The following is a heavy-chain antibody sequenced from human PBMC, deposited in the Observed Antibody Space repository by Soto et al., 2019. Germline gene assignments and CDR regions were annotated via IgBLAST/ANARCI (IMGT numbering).Heavy chain of an antibody. CDR3: ARGFPLLLRYFDWLPSDNWFDP. J-gene: IGHJ5*02. CDR2: INHSGST. V-gene: IGHV4-34*01. D-gene: IGHD3-9*01. Sequence: SETLSLTCAVYGGSFSGYYWSWIRQPPGKGLEWIGEINHSGSTNYSPSLKGRVTISVDTSKNQFSLKLSSVTAADTAVYYCARGFPLLLRYFDWLPSDNWFDPWGQGTLVTVSS. CDR1: GGSFSGYY.